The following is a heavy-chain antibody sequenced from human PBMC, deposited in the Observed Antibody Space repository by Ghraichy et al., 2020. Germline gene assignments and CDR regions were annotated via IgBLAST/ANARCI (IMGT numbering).Heavy chain of an antibody. CDR3: ARGRVWMKY. CDR2: INHSGST. V-gene: IGHV4-34*01. CDR1: GGSFSDYY. Sequence: SETLSLTCAVYGGSFSDYYWSWIRQPPGKGLEWIGEINHSGSTNYNPSLKSRVTISVDTSKNQFSLKVTSVTAADTAVYYCARGRVWMKYWGQGTLVTVSS. J-gene: IGHJ4*02. D-gene: IGHD1-1*01.